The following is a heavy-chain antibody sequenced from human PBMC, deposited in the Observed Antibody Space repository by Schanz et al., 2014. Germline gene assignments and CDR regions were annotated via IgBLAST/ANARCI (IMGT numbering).Heavy chain of an antibody. CDR2: ISANSGGT. CDR3: ARNGGGPRVTTGYYGMDV. CDR1: GYVFTAYY. Sequence: QGHLVQSGAEVKEPGASVQVSCKASGYVFTAYYIHWVRQAPGQGLEWVGWISANSGGTNYAQKFQGRVTMTRDTAMNTAYLVLSRLKSDDTAIYYCARNGGGPRVTTGYYGMDVWGRGTTVTVSS. D-gene: IGHD4-17*01. J-gene: IGHJ6*02. V-gene: IGHV1-2*02.